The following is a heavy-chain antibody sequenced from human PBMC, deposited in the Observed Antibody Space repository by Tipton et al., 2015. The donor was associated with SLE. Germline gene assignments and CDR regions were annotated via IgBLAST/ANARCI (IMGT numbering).Heavy chain of an antibody. CDR2: FDPNGST. CDR1: GASISSGSSY. V-gene: IGHV4-61*02. D-gene: IGHD2-15*01. Sequence: TLSLTCTVSGASISSGSSYWSWIRQPAGKGLEWIGRFDPNGSTRYNPSFQSRVTMSMDTSKKQFSLVLSSVTAADTAVYYCAAHAAGRGGSGYWGQGTLVTVSS. CDR3: AAHAAGRGGSGY. J-gene: IGHJ4*02.